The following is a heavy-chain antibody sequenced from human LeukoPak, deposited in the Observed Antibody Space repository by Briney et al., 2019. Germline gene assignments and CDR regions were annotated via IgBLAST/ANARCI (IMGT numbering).Heavy chain of an antibody. V-gene: IGHV4-39*07. J-gene: IGHJ4*02. CDR1: GGSISSSSYY. CDR3: AKGSPTYFNTWDFDY. D-gene: IGHD1-26*01. CDR2: IYYSGST. Sequence: TETLSLTCTVSGGSISSSSYYWGWIRQPPGKGLEWIGSIYYSGSTYYNPSLKSRVTISVDTSNNQFSLKLSSVTAADTAVYYCAKGSPTYFNTWDFDYWGQGAQVTVSS.